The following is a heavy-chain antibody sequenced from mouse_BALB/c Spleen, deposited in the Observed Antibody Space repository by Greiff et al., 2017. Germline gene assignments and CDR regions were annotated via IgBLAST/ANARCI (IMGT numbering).Heavy chain of an antibody. Sequence: VQLQQSGAELVRPGASVKLSCTASGFNIKDYYMHWVKQRPEQGLEWIGWIDPENGDTEYAPKFQGKATMTADTSSNTAYLQLSSLTSEDTAVYYCNAAYYGNYAMDYWGQGTSVTVSS. CDR2: IDPENGDT. J-gene: IGHJ4*01. CDR3: NAAYYGNYAMDY. CDR1: GFNIKDYY. D-gene: IGHD1-1*01. V-gene: IGHV14-4*02.